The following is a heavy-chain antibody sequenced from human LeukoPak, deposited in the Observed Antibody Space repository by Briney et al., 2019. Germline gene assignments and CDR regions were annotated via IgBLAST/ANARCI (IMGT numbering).Heavy chain of an antibody. CDR3: ARSRTDFDY. V-gene: IGHV4-34*01. Sequence: SETLSLTCSVSDGSISYYYWSWIRQPPGKGLEWIGEINQTGGSKYNPSLKSRVTISMDTSKNQFSLKLTSVTAADTAIYYCARSRTDFDYWGQGTLVTVSS. CDR2: INQTGGS. CDR1: DGSISYYY. J-gene: IGHJ4*02. D-gene: IGHD1-14*01.